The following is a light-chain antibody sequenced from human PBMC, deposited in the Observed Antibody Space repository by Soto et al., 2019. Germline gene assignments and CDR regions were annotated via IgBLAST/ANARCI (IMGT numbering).Light chain of an antibody. CDR1: SSDVGSYNL. CDR2: EVS. Sequence: QSVLTQPASVSGSPGQSITISCSGTSSDVGSYNLVSWYQQHPGQAPKLMIYEVSKRPSGLSNRFSGSKSGSTASLTIPGLQAEDEADYYCCSYAGSSALYVFGTGTKLTVL. V-gene: IGLV2-23*02. J-gene: IGLJ1*01. CDR3: CSYAGSSALYV.